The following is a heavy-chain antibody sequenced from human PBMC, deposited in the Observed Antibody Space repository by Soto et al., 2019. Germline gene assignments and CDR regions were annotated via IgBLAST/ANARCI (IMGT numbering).Heavy chain of an antibody. J-gene: IGHJ5*02. Sequence: QMRLQESGSGLVKPSQTLSLTCAVSGGSISSGGYAWNWIRQPPGKGLEWIGYIYHSGYTSYNPSLKNRVTISVDKSKNQFSLTLSSVTAADTAVYYCARDSLTGNYFDPWGQGTLVTVSS. D-gene: IGHD1-7*01. CDR1: GGSISSGGYA. V-gene: IGHV4-30-2*01. CDR3: ARDSLTGNYFDP. CDR2: IYHSGYT.